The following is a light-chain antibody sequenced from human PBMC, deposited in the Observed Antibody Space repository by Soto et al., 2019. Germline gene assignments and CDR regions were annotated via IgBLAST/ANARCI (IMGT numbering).Light chain of an antibody. V-gene: IGLV2-14*01. CDR1: SSDVGGYNY. J-gene: IGLJ2*01. Sequence: QSVLTQPASVSGSPGQSITISCTGTSSDVGGYNYVSWYQQHPGKAPKLMIYEVSNRPSGVSNRFSGSKSGNTASLTISGLQAEDEGDYYCSSYTSSSTLVFGGGTQVTGL. CDR2: EVS. CDR3: SSYTSSSTLV.